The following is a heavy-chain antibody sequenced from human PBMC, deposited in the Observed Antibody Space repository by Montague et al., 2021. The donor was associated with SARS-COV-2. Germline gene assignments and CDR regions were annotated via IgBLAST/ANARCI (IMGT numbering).Heavy chain of an antibody. J-gene: IGHJ6*02. CDR3: ARANYYVMTSKAYAMDV. Sequence: SETLSLTCDFAGGSFRDYAWSWIRQPPGKRLEWIGYLSYSGRPIYNPSLKSRVSMSVDTSKIQFSLNLTSVTAADTAVYYCARANYYVMTSKAYAMDVWGQGTTVTVSS. V-gene: IGHV4-59*12. CDR2: LSYSGRP. CDR1: GGSFRDYA. D-gene: IGHD3-16*01.